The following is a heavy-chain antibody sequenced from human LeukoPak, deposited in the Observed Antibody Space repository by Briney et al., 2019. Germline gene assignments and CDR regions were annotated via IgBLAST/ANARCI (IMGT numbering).Heavy chain of an antibody. Sequence: SETLSLTCTVSGDSIRSTSYYWGWIRQPPGKGLEWIGSIYYSGYTYYNPSLKSRVTIAVDTSKNQFSLKLNSVTAADTAVYYCARRKSFYDSSGYFDHWGRGTLVTVS. J-gene: IGHJ4*02. CDR3: ARRKSFYDSSGYFDH. CDR2: IYYSGYT. D-gene: IGHD3-22*01. V-gene: IGHV4-39*01. CDR1: GDSIRSTSYY.